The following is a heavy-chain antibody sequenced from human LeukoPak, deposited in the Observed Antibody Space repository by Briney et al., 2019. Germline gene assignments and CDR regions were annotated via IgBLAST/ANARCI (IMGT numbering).Heavy chain of an antibody. CDR1: GGTFSSYA. V-gene: IGHV1-69*01. D-gene: IGHD2-21*02. CDR3: ASPMVVTATLSPLDY. J-gene: IGHJ4*02. Sequence: ASVKVSCKASGGTFSSYAISWVRQAPGQGLEWMGGIIPIFGTANYAQKFQGRVTITADESTNTAYMELSSLRSEDTAVYYCASPMVVTATLSPLDYWGQGTLVTVSS. CDR2: IIPIFGTA.